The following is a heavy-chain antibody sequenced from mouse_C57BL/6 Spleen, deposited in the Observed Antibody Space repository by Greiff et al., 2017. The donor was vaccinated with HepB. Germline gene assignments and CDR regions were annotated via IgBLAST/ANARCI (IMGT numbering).Heavy chain of an antibody. CDR2: ISDGGSYT. Sequence: EVQVVESGGGLVKPGGSLKLSCAASGFTFSSYAMSWVRQTPEKRLEWVATISDGGSYTYYPDNVKGRFTISRDNAKNNLYLQMSHLKSEDTAMYYCAVDSSGYGFAYWGQGTLVTVSA. V-gene: IGHV5-4*01. CDR3: AVDSSGYGFAY. D-gene: IGHD3-2*02. CDR1: GFTFSSYA. J-gene: IGHJ3*01.